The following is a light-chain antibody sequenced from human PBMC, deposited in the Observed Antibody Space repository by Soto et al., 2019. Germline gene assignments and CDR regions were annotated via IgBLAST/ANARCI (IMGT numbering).Light chain of an antibody. CDR2: GTS. CDR3: QQCATSRWT. Sequence: EIVLTQSPGTLSLSPGESATLSCRASQSIARAYLAWYQQKPGQAPRLLIYGTSTRATGIPDRFSGSGSGTDFTLAISRLEPEDFAVYYCQQCATSRWTFGQGTKVEIK. CDR1: QSIARAY. V-gene: IGKV3-20*01. J-gene: IGKJ1*01.